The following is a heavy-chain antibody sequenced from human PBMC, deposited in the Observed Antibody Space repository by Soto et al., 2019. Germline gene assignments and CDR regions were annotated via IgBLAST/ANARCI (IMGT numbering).Heavy chain of an antibody. CDR3: AREDTMVRGVIITRSYYFDY. CDR2: IIPIFGTA. V-gene: IGHV1-69*13. D-gene: IGHD3-10*01. Sequence: ASVKVSCKASGGTFSSYAISWVRQAPGQGLEWMGGIIPIFGTANYAQKFQGRVTITADESTSTAYMELSSLRSEDTAVYYCAREDTMVRGVIITRSYYFDYWGQGTLVTVSS. J-gene: IGHJ4*02. CDR1: GGTFSSYA.